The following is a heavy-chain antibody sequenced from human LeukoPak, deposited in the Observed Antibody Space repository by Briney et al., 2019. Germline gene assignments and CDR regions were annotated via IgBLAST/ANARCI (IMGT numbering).Heavy chain of an antibody. J-gene: IGHJ4*02. CDR3: AKVPYYDFWSGPDY. CDR1: GFTFSSYA. Sequence: GGSLRLSCAASGFTFSSYAMSWVRQAPGKGLEWVSAISGSGGSTYYADSVKGRFTISRDNSKNTLYLQMNSLRAEDTAVYYCAKVPYYDFWSGPDYWGQGTLVTVSS. D-gene: IGHD3-3*01. CDR2: ISGSGGST. V-gene: IGHV3-23*01.